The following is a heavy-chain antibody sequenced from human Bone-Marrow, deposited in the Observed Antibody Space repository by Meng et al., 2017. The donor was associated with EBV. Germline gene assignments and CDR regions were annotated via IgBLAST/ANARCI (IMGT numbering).Heavy chain of an antibody. CDR3: TTGLLQWFGEKHDY. Sequence: QLVESGGGLVKPGGSLRLSCAASGVPFNNAWMNWVRQAPGKGLEWVGRIKTKTEGATTDFAAPVKGRFTISRDDSKNTLYLQMNSLKTEDTAVYYCTTGLLQWFGEKHDYWGQGTLVTVSS. D-gene: IGHD3-10*01. V-gene: IGHV3-15*01. CDR2: IKTKTEGATT. CDR1: GVPFNNAW. J-gene: IGHJ4*02.